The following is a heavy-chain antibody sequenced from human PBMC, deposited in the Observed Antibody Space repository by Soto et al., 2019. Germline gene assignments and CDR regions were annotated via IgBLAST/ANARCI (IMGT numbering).Heavy chain of an antibody. CDR3: AGGGWGRSRYEGGSRMDY. J-gene: IGHJ4*02. V-gene: IGHV3-13*01. D-gene: IGHD3-16*01. CDR2: IGAAGDT. CDR1: GFTFSNYD. Sequence: EVQLVESGGGLVQPGGSLRLSCAASGFTFSNYDMHWVRQVPGKGLEWVSAIGAAGDTYYPDYVKGRFTITRENAKNSLYLQMSSLRAEDTAVYYCAGGGWGRSRYEGGSRMDYWGQGALVTVSS.